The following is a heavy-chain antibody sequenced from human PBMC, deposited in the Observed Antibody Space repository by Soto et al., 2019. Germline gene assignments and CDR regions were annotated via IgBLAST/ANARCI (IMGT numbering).Heavy chain of an antibody. Sequence: ASVKVSCKASGYSLTSYGIHWVRQAPGQRLEWMGWINAANGDTIYSPTFQGRVTITRDTSASTAYMELSSLRFEDTAVYYCVRRHVSATGIDWFDPWGQGTLVTV. CDR2: INAANGDT. V-gene: IGHV1-3*01. CDR1: GYSLTSYG. CDR3: VRRHVSATGIDWFDP. J-gene: IGHJ5*02. D-gene: IGHD6-13*01.